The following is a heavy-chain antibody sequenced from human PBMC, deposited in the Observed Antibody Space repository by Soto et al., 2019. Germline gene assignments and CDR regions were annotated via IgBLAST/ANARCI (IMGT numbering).Heavy chain of an antibody. Sequence: AETLSLTCTVSGGSIRSYYGSWIRPPPGKGLEWIGYMYNTGSTIYNPSLKSRVTISVDTSKNQFSLKLNSVTAADTAVYYCARDLWGYCGADCYPLDVWGQGTTVTVSS. CDR2: MYNTGST. D-gene: IGHD2-21*02. CDR3: ARDLWGYCGADCYPLDV. J-gene: IGHJ6*02. V-gene: IGHV4-59*01. CDR1: GGSIRSYY.